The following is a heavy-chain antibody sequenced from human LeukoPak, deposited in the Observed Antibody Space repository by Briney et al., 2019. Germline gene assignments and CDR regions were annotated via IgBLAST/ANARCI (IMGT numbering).Heavy chain of an antibody. CDR2: INHTGST. D-gene: IGHD2-2*01. V-gene: IGHV4-38-2*02. CDR1: NYSISSGYY. J-gene: IGHJ4*02. CDR3: ASSVVVPSAADY. Sequence: SETLSLTCTVSNYSISSGYYWAWIRPPPGKGLEWIGEINHTGSTNYNPSLKSRVTISVDMSKNQFSLKVTSMTAADTAVYYCASSVVVPSAADYWGQGTLVTVSS.